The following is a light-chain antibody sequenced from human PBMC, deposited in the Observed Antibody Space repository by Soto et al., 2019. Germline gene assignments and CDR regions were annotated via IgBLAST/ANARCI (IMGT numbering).Light chain of an antibody. V-gene: IGKV3-11*01. CDR1: QSVSTF. J-gene: IGKJ5*01. CDR3: QQRGSWPPIT. Sequence: EIVLTQSPATLSLSPGERATLSCRASQSVSTFLAWYQQKPGQAPRLLIYDASTRATGIPARFSGSGSGTDFTLTISSLEPEDFAVYYCQQRGSWPPITFGQGTRLEI. CDR2: DAS.